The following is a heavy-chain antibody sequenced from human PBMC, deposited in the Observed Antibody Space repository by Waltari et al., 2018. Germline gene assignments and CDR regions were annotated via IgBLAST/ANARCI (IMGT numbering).Heavy chain of an antibody. CDR1: AAAFKVYA. CDR2: IVMVGGAT. V-gene: IGHV3-23*03. J-gene: IGHJ1*01. Sequence: EEQLVESGGDWVQPGGSLMLSCAASAAAFKVYAMNWGRPAPGKGLEWGASIVMVGGATYYADSVKGRFTISRDTSAKILYLEMNSLRRDDTAVYYCTSGGDVAQWGQGTLVSVSS. D-gene: IGHD2-21*02. CDR3: TSGGDVAQ.